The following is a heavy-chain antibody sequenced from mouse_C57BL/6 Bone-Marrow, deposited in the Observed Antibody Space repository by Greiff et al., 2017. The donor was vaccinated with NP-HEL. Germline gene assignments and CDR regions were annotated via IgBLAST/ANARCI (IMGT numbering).Heavy chain of an antibody. Sequence: QVQLKESGPGLVAPSQSLSITCTVSGFSLTSYGVDWVRQPPGKGVEWLGVIWGGGSTNYNSALMSRLSISKDNSKSQVFLKMNSLQTDDTAMYYCAKHNYYGQFAYWGQGTLVTVSA. CDR3: AKHNYYGQFAY. D-gene: IGHD1-2*01. V-gene: IGHV2-9*01. CDR1: GFSLTSYG. J-gene: IGHJ3*01. CDR2: IWGGGST.